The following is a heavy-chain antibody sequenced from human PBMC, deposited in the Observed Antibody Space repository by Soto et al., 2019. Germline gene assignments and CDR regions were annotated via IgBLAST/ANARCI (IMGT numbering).Heavy chain of an antibody. D-gene: IGHD2-15*01. J-gene: IGHJ4*02. CDR3: ARALGCFSGGSCYGGGY. Sequence: PGGSLRLSCAASGFTSSSYSMNRVRQAPGKGLEWVSSISSSSSYIYYADSVKGRFTISRDNAKNSLYLQMNSLRAEDTAVYFRARALGCFSGGSCYGGGYWGQGTLVTVS. CDR1: GFTSSSYS. CDR2: ISSSSSYI. V-gene: IGHV3-21*01.